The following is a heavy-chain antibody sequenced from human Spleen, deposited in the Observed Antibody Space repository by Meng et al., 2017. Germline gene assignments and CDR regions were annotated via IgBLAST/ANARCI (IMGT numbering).Heavy chain of an antibody. D-gene: IGHD6-13*01. Sequence: SCKASGYTFSSYYLHWVRQAPGKGLEWVAVISYDGSNKYYADSVKGRFTISRDNSKNTLYLQMNSLRAEDTAVYYCARVSITGIAAAGIFDYWGQGTLVTVSS. CDR1: GYTFSSYY. V-gene: IGHV3-30*01. CDR3: ARVSITGIAAAGIFDY. CDR2: ISYDGSNK. J-gene: IGHJ4*02.